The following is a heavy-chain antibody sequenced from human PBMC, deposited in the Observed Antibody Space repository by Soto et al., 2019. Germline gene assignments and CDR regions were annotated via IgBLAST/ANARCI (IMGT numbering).Heavy chain of an antibody. Sequence: GGSMRLSCAASVFPFSSYSMNWVRPAPGKGLEWVSSISSSSSFIYYADSLKGRFTISRDNAKNSLYLQMNSLRAEDTAVYYCARDLHDYVSFRFDPWGQGTLVTVSS. CDR3: ARDLHDYVSFRFDP. V-gene: IGHV3-21*01. J-gene: IGHJ5*02. D-gene: IGHD3-16*01. CDR2: ISSSSSFI. CDR1: VFPFSSYS.